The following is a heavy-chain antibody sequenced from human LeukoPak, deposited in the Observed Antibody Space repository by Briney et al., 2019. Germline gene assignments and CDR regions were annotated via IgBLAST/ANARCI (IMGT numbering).Heavy chain of an antibody. CDR3: ARIRSSSSSA. J-gene: IGHJ5*02. CDR2: INHSGST. CDR1: GGSFSGYY. D-gene: IGHD6-6*01. Sequence: SETLSLTCAVYGGSFSGYYWSWIRQPLGKGLEWIGEINHSGSTNYNPSLKSRVTISVDTSKNQFSLKLSSVTAADTAVYYCARIRSSSSSAWGQGTLVTVSS. V-gene: IGHV4-34*01.